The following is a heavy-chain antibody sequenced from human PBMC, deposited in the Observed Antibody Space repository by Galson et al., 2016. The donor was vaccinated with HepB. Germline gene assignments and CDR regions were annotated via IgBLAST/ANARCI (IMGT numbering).Heavy chain of an antibody. CDR1: GFTFSSYG. Sequence: SLRLSCAASGFTFSSYGMNWVRLAPGKGLEWVAVISYDGSKKYYADSAKGRFTISRDNSKNTLYLQMNSLRAEDTAVYYCAKNDILTGYSAFDYWGQGTLVTVSS. CDR3: AKNDILTGYSAFDY. V-gene: IGHV3-30*18. D-gene: IGHD3-9*01. J-gene: IGHJ4*02. CDR2: ISYDGSKK.